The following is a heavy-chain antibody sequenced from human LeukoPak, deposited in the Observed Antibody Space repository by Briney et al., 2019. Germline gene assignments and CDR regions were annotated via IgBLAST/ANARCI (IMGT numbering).Heavy chain of an antibody. CDR3: ARDPTPTMYGDNNWFDP. J-gene: IGHJ5*02. CDR2: ISVYTNYT. V-gene: IGHV1-18*04. Sequence: ASVKVSCKASGYTFTSYGINWVRQAPGQGLEWVAWISVYTNYTNYAQKFQDRVTMTTDTSTSTAYMELRSPRSDDTAVYYCARDPTPTMYGDNNWFDPWGQGTLVIVSS. CDR1: GYTFTSYG. D-gene: IGHD2-21*02.